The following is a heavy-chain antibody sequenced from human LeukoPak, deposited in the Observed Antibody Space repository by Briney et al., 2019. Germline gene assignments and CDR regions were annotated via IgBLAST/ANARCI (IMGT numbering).Heavy chain of an antibody. V-gene: IGHV3-74*01. D-gene: IGHD4-23*01. J-gene: IGHJ5*02. CDR2: VATGGTGP. CDR1: GFTFSGYW. Sequence: PGGSLRLSCAASGFTFSGYWMHWVRQAPGKGLVWVSRVATGGTGPSYADSVKGRFTISRDNAKNTLYLQMNSLSAEDTAVYFCARDMGPYGGSPGASWGQGTLGTVSS. CDR3: ARDMGPYGGSPGAS.